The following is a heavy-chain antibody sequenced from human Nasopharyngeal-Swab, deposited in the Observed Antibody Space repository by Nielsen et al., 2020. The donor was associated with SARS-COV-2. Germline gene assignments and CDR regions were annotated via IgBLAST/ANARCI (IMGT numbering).Heavy chain of an antibody. CDR2: ISTKTWAP. CDR1: GYTFTSNV. V-gene: IGHV7-4-1*02. J-gene: IGHJ4*02. CDR3: ARENQEYANIWIDY. Sequence: ASVKVSCKASGYTFTSNVLNWVRQAPGQGPEYIGWISTKTWAPTYAQAFTGRFVISLDTSVSTTYLQISSLKADDTAVYYCARENQEYANIWIDYWGQGTQVTVSS. D-gene: IGHD1-1*01.